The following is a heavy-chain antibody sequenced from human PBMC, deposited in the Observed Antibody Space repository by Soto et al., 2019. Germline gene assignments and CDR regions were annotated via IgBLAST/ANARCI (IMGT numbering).Heavy chain of an antibody. V-gene: IGHV4-59*01. Sequence: SETLSLTCTVAGGSISSYYWSWIRQPPGKGLEWIGYIYYSGSTNYNPSLKSRVTISVDTSKNQFSLKLSSVTAADAAVYYCARGLTGTTFDYWGQGTLVTVSS. D-gene: IGHD1-7*01. CDR1: GGSISSYY. J-gene: IGHJ4*02. CDR2: IYYSGST. CDR3: ARGLTGTTFDY.